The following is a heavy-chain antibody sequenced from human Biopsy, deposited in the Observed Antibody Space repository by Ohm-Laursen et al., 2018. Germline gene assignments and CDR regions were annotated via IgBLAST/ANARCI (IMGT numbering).Heavy chain of an antibody. Sequence: SVKVSCKAFGYTFITYYVNWVRQAPGQGLEWMGKINPSGGSTSYALKFQGRVTMTRDTSTTTVYMELSSLRSEDTAVYYCARDRIGGRGDPPDHWGQGTLVTVSS. CDR3: ARDRIGGRGDPPDH. D-gene: IGHD3-10*01. V-gene: IGHV1-46*01. CDR2: INPSGGST. J-gene: IGHJ4*02. CDR1: GYTFITYY.